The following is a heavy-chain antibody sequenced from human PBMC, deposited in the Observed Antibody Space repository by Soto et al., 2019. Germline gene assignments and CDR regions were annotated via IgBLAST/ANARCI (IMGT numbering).Heavy chain of an antibody. V-gene: IGHV3-30-3*01. D-gene: IGHD6-19*01. Sequence: GGSLRLSCAASGFTFSSYAMHWVRQAPGKGLEWVAVISYDGSNKYYADSVKGRFTISRDNSKNTLYLQMNSLRAEDTAVYYCARDRGIAVADLGGMDVWGQGTTVTVSS. CDR3: ARDRGIAVADLGGMDV. CDR2: ISYDGSNK. CDR1: GFTFSSYA. J-gene: IGHJ6*02.